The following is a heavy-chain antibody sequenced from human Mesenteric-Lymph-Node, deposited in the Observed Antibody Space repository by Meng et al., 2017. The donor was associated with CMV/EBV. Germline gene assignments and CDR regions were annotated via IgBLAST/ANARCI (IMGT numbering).Heavy chain of an antibody. D-gene: IGHD1-26*01. CDR1: GFTFSSYE. CDR3: ARDMVGYKVTFDL. V-gene: IGHV3-7*01. CDR2: IDENGNDK. J-gene: IGHJ4*02. Sequence: ETLSLTCAASGFTFSSYEMNWVRQAPGKGLEWLANIDENGNDKYYLDSVKGRFTVYRDNAKNLLFLQMNRLRAEDTAVYFCARDMVGYKVTFDLWGQGTLVTVSS.